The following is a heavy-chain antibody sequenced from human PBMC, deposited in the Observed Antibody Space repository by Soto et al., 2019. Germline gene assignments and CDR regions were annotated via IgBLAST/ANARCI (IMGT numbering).Heavy chain of an antibody. D-gene: IGHD1-7*01. CDR2: ISYDGSNQ. Sequence: QVKLVESRGGVVQPGRSLRLSCSASGFTFSDFEMYWVRQAPGKGLDWVSFISYDGSNQYYAGSVKGRFTVSRDNSKNTLFLLMNSLRPEDTAVYFCARRTGTAPRFDYWGQGTLVTVSS. CDR3: ARRTGTAPRFDY. V-gene: IGHV3-30-3*01. J-gene: IGHJ4*02. CDR1: GFTFSDFE.